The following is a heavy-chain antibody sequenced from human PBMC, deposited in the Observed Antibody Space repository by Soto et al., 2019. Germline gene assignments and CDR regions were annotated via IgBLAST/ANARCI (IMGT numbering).Heavy chain of an antibody. D-gene: IGHD2-21*02. CDR1: GCTFSSYS. Sequence: SVKVSCKDSGCTFSSYSISCVLQSPVQWLAWKGGIIPIFGTANYSQKFQGRVTITAVESTSTAYMELSSLKSEDTAVYYCARVVMAAIGHYYYYGMDVWGQGTTVTVSS. CDR2: IIPIFGTA. CDR3: ARVVMAAIGHYYYYGMDV. J-gene: IGHJ6*02. V-gene: IGHV1-69*13.